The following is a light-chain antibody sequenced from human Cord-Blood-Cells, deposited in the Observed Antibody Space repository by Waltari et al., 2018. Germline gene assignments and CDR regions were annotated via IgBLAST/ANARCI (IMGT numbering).Light chain of an antibody. J-gene: IGLJ2*01. CDR3: QVWNSSSDQCV. Sequence: SYVLTQPPSVSVAPGKTARIICGGNNNGSKSVHWYQQKPGQAPVLVIYYDRHRPSGIAERVSGSKYGKTATRTISRVEAGDEGDYYCQVWNSSSDQCVFSVGTKLTVI. V-gene: IGLV3-21*04. CDR1: NNGSKS. CDR2: YDR.